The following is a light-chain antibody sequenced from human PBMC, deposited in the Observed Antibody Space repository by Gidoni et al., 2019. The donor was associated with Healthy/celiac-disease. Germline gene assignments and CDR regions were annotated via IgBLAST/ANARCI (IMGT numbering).Light chain of an antibody. CDR3: QAWDSSTVV. Sequence: SYELTQPPSVSVSPGQTASITCSGDTVGDKYACWYQQKPGQSPVLVIYQDSKRPSGIPERFSGSNSGNTATLTISGTHAMDEADYYCQAWDSSTVVFGGGTKLTVL. CDR2: QDS. V-gene: IGLV3-1*01. J-gene: IGLJ2*01. CDR1: TVGDKY.